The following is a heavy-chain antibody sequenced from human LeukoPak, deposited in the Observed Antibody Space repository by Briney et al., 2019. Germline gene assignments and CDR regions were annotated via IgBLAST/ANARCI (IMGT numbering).Heavy chain of an antibody. D-gene: IGHD3-10*01. CDR3: ATFRGDGSPVGADV. CDR2: ISAYNGNT. J-gene: IGHJ6*04. CDR1: GYTFTSYG. Sequence: ASVKVSCKASGYTFTSYGISWVRQAPGQGLEWMGWISAYNGNTNYAQKLQGRVTMTTDTSTSTAYMELRSLRSDDTAVYYCATFRGDGSPVGADVWGKGTTVTVSS. V-gene: IGHV1-18*01.